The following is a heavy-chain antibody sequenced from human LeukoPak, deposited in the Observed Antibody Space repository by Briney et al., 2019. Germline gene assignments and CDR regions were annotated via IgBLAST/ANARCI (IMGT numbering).Heavy chain of an antibody. CDR3: ARVGDYYDSSGYDDY. CDR2: INHSGST. D-gene: IGHD3-22*01. Sequence: SGTLSLTCAVSGASISSSNWLSWVRQPPGKGLEWIGEINHSGSTNYNPSLKSRVTISVDTSKNQFSLKLSSVTAADTAVYYCARVGDYYDSSGYDDYWGQGTLVTVSS. CDR1: GASISSSNW. J-gene: IGHJ4*02. V-gene: IGHV4-4*02.